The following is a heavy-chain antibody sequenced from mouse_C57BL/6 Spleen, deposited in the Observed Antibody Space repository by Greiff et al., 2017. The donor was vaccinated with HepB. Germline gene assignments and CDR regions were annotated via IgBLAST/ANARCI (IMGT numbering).Heavy chain of an antibody. CDR1: GFTFSSYA. V-gene: IGHV5-4*01. Sequence: EVQLVESGGGLVKPGGSLKLSCAASGFTFSSYAMSWVRQTPEKRLEWVATISDGGSYTYYPDNVKGRFTISRDNAKNNLYLQMSHLKSEDTAMYYCARERVYYGSSYDAMDYWGQGTSVTVSS. CDR3: ARERVYYGSSYDAMDY. CDR2: ISDGGSYT. J-gene: IGHJ4*01. D-gene: IGHD1-1*01.